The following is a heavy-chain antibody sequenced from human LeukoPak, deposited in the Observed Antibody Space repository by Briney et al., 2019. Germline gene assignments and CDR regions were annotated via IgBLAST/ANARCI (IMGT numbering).Heavy chain of an antibody. V-gene: IGHV4-34*01. CDR1: GGSFSGYY. CDR3: ARGRGLYSYGSYYFDY. Sequence: SETLSLTCAVYGGSFSGYYWSWIRQPPGKGREWIGEINHSGSTNYNPSLKSRVTISVDTSKNQFSLKLSSVTAADTAVYYCARGRGLYSYGSYYFDYWGQGTLVTVSS. CDR2: INHSGST. J-gene: IGHJ4*02. D-gene: IGHD5-18*01.